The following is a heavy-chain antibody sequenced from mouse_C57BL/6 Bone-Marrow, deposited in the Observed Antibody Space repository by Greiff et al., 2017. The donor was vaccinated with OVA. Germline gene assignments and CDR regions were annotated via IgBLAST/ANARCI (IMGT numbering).Heavy chain of an antibody. V-gene: IGHV5-4*03. J-gene: IGHJ1*03. D-gene: IGHD2-3*01. CDR2: ISDGGSYT. CDR1: GFTFSSYA. CDR3: ARAYDGPV. Sequence: EVKLVESGGGLVKPGGSLKLSCAASGFTFSSYAMSWVRQTPEKRLEWVATISDGGSYTYYPDNVKGRFTISRDNAKNNLYLQMSHLKSEDTAMYYCARAYDGPVWGTGTTVTVSS.